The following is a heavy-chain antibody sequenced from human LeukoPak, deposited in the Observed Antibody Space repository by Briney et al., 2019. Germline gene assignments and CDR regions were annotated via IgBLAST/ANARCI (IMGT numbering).Heavy chain of an antibody. Sequence: GGSLRLSCADSRFIFSNYWMNWVRQAPGKGLEWVAKIKQDGSEKYYVDSVKGRFTISRDNAKSSLYLQMNSLRAENTAVYYCAREGYCTGNTCSFDYWGQGTLVTVSS. CDR2: IKQDGSEK. V-gene: IGHV3-7*01. CDR1: RFIFSNYW. D-gene: IGHD2-8*02. J-gene: IGHJ4*02. CDR3: AREGYCTGNTCSFDY.